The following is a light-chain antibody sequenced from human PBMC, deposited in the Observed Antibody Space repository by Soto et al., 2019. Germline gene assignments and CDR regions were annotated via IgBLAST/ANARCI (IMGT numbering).Light chain of an antibody. J-gene: IGKJ1*01. Sequence: DIKMTQSPSTLSASVGDRVPITCRASQSITGWLAWYQQKPGKAPNILIYNDSNLASGVPSRFSGSFSGTEFTPTISSLQPDDLATYFGQRYNTFPATFGQGTKVQIK. CDR2: NDS. CDR3: QRYNTFPAT. V-gene: IGKV1-5*01. CDR1: QSITGW.